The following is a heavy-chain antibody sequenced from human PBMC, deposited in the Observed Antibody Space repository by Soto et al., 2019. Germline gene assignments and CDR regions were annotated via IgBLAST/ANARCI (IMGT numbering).Heavy chain of an antibody. J-gene: IGHJ4*02. D-gene: IGHD3-10*01. CDR2: LIPIFGTA. V-gene: IGHV1-69*01. Sequence: QVQLVQSGAEVKKPGSSVKVSCKASGGTFSSYAISLVRQAPGQGLEWMGGLIPIFGTANDAQKFQGRVTMTADESTSTAYMELSSLRSEDTAVYYCARVPFTMVRARPYYFDYWVKGTLFTVSS. CDR3: ARVPFTMVRARPYYFDY. CDR1: GGTFSSYA.